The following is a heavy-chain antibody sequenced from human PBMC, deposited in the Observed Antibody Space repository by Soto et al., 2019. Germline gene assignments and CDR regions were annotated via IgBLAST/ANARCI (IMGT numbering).Heavy chain of an antibody. CDR3: ARGPMTTVTTWGDWYFDL. D-gene: IGHD4-17*01. CDR1: GFTFSSYG. J-gene: IGHJ2*01. V-gene: IGHV3-33*01. Sequence: QVQLVESGGGVVQPGRSLRLSCATSGFTFSSYGMHWVRQGPGKGLEWVAVIWYDGTNKYYADSVNGRFTISRDDSKTTLHLQMNSESAEDTAVYYCARGPMTTVTTWGDWYFDLWGRGTLVTVSS. CDR2: IWYDGTNK.